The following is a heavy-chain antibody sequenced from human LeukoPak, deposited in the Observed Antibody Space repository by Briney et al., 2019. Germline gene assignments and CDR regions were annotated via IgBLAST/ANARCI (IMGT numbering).Heavy chain of an antibody. CDR1: GYTFTGYY. Sequence: ASVKVSCKASGYTFTGYYMHWVRQAPGQGLEWMGWINPNSGGTNYAQKFQVRVTIPRDTSISTAYMELSRLRSDDTAVYYCAREGSIGARPSWTAFDSWGQGTLVTVFS. V-gene: IGHV1-2*02. D-gene: IGHD6-6*01. CDR2: INPNSGGT. J-gene: IGHJ5*01. CDR3: AREGSIGARPSWTAFDS.